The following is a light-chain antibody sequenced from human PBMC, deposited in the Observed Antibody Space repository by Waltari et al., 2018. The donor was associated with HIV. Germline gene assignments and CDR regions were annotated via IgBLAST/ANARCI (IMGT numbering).Light chain of an antibody. CDR1: ILVIGLYDF. V-gene: IGLV2-14*01. CDR2: GVN. CDR3: TSHTLTHILL. J-gene: IGLJ3*02. Sequence: SALTQPASMSVSPGPSITIPCTASILVIGLYDFISWYKHLPNTAPQLIIYGVNRRPPGVSSRFSASKSADMASLTISGLQPEDEADYYCTSHTLTHILLFGGGTRLTVL.